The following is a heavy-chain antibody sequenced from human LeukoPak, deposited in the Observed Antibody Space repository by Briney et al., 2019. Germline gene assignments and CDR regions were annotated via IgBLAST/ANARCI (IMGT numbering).Heavy chain of an antibody. CDR1: GGTFSSYA. J-gene: IGHJ6*03. V-gene: IGHV1-69*05. CDR3: ARVTPDFWSGYHDAESYMDV. CDR2: IIPIFGTA. D-gene: IGHD3-3*01. Sequence: ASVKVSCKASGGTFSSYAISWVRQAPGQGLEWMGGIIPIFGTANYAQKFQGRVTITTDESTSTAYMELSSLRSEDTAVYYCARVTPDFWSGYHDAESYMDVWGKGTTVTVSS.